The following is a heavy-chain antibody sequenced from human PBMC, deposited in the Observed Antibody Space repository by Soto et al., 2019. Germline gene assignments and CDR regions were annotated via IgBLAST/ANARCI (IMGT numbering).Heavy chain of an antibody. CDR3: TRVGFRHIDCSEEFDY. CDR2: IRSKAYGGTT. J-gene: IGHJ4*02. CDR1: GFTFGDYA. V-gene: IGHV3-49*03. D-gene: IGHD3-9*01. Sequence: PGGSLRLSCTASGFTFGDYAMSWFRQAPGKGLEWVGFIRSKAYGGTTEYAASVKGRFTISRDDSKSIAYLQMNSLKTEDTAVYYCTRVGFRHIDCSEEFDYWDPGTLVTASS.